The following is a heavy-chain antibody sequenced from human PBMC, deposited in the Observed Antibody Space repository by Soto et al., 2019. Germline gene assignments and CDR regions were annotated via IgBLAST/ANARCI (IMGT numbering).Heavy chain of an antibody. CDR1: GGSISSYY. CDR3: ARVWGGAFDI. Sequence: QVQLQESGPGLVKPSETLSLTCTVSGGSISSYYWSWIRQPPGKGLEWIGYIYYSGSTNYNPSLKRHLTISVDTSTNQFSLKLSSVTAADTAVYYCARVWGGAFDIWGQGTMATVSS. J-gene: IGHJ3*02. D-gene: IGHD3-10*01. CDR2: IYYSGST. V-gene: IGHV4-59*01.